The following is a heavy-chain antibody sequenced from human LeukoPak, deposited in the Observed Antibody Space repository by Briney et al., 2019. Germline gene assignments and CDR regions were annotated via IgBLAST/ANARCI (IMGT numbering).Heavy chain of an antibody. CDR3: ARQNSGYEYYYYYYMDV. CDR2: IYYSGST. J-gene: IGHJ6*03. CDR1: GGSISSSSYY. Sequence: SETLSLPCTVSGGSISSSSYYWGWIRQPPGKGLEWIGSIYYSGSTYYNPSLKSRVTISVDTSKNQFSLKLSSVTAADTAVYYCARQNSGYEYYYYYYMDVWGKGTTVTVSS. V-gene: IGHV4-39*01. D-gene: IGHD5-12*01.